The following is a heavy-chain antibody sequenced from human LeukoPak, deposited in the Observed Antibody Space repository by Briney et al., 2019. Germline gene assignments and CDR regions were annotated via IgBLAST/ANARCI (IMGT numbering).Heavy chain of an antibody. J-gene: IGHJ5*02. CDR1: GGSFSGYY. Sequence: SETLSLTCAVYGGSFSGYYWSWIRQPPGKGLGWIGEINHSGSTNYNPPLKSRVTISVDTSKNQFSLKLSSVTAADTAVYYCTRGRTTVTTWGQGTLVTVSS. CDR3: TRGRTTVTT. CDR2: INHSGST. V-gene: IGHV4-34*01. D-gene: IGHD4-17*01.